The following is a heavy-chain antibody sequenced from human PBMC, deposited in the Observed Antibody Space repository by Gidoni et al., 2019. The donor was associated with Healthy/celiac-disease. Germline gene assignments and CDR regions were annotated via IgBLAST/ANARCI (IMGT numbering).Heavy chain of an antibody. CDR2: INPNSGGT. D-gene: IGHD6-19*01. J-gene: IGHJ4*02. Sequence: QVQLVQSGAEVKTPGASVKVSCKVSGSTFPGYYMHWVRQSPGQGLEWRGWINPNSGGTNYAQKFQGRVTMTRETAISTAYMELSRLRSDDTAVYYCARLGGWYEGFDYWGQGTLVTVSS. CDR3: ARLGGWYEGFDY. CDR1: GSTFPGYY. V-gene: IGHV1-2*02.